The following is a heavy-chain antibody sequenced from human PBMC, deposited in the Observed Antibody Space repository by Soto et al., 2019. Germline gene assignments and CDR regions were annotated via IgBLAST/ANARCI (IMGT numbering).Heavy chain of an antibody. CDR3: AGGDYYHSSGYYFYYYTMDV. D-gene: IGHD3-22*01. CDR1: GGSISSSSYY. J-gene: IGHJ6*02. V-gene: IGHV4-39*01. Sequence: SETLSLTCTVSGGSISSSSYYWGWIRQPPGKGLEWIGNVYYGGSTYYNPSLNSRVTISVETFKSQFSLKLSSVTAADTAVYYCAGGDYYHSSGYYFYYYTMDVWGQGTTVTVSS. CDR2: VYYGGST.